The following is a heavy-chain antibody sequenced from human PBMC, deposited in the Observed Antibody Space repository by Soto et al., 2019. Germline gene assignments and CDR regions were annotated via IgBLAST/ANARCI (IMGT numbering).Heavy chain of an antibody. CDR3: AKGMNGGKLSYFDY. D-gene: IGHD2-15*01. V-gene: IGHV3-30*18. CDR2: TSYDGSNK. J-gene: IGHJ4*02. Sequence: GGSLILSCAAAGFPFSSYGMHWVRQAPGKGLEWVAVTSYDGSNKYYADSVKGRFTISRDNSKNTLYLQMNSLTPEDTAVYYCAKGMNGGKLSYFDYRGQGTRVTVSS. CDR1: GFPFSSYG.